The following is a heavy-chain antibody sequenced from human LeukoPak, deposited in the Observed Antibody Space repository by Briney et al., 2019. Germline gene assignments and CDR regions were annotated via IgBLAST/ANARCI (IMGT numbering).Heavy chain of an antibody. CDR2: IYYGGST. V-gene: IGHV4-59*12. Sequence: SETLSLTCTVSGGSISGYYWSWIRQPPGKGPEWIAYIYYGGSTNYNPSLRSRVTISVDRSKNQFSLKLSSVTAADTAVYYCARGGSGRIFDYWGQGTLVTVSS. J-gene: IGHJ4*02. CDR3: ARGGSGRIFDY. D-gene: IGHD6-19*01. CDR1: GGSISGYY.